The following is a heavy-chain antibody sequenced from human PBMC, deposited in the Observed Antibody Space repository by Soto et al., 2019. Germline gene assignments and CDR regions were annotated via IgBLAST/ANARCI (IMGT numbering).Heavy chain of an antibody. CDR1: GFTFRNNV. J-gene: IGHJ4*02. CDR3: VKDRYVDY. Sequence: PGGSLRLSCAASGFTFRNNVLSWVRQAPGKGLDWVSGITGSGRDTYYADSVKGRFTISRDNSKSTLYLQMSSLKAEDTAVYYCVKDRYVDYWGQGTLVTVSS. CDR2: ITGSGRDT. V-gene: IGHV3-23*01.